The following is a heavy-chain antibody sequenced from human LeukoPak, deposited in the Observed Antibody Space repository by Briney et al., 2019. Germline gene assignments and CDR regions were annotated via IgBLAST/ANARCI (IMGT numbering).Heavy chain of an antibody. V-gene: IGHV3-53*01. CDR2: IYSGGST. CDR1: EFTFSSYG. CDR3: ARDSYYYDSSGYPPYYYYYYGMDV. Sequence: GRSLRLSCAASEFTFSSYGMHWVRQAPGKGLEWVSVIYSGGSTYYADSVKGRFTISRDNSKNTLYLQMNSLRAEDTAVYYCARDSYYYDSSGYPPYYYYYYGMDVWGQGTTVTVSS. D-gene: IGHD3-22*01. J-gene: IGHJ6*02.